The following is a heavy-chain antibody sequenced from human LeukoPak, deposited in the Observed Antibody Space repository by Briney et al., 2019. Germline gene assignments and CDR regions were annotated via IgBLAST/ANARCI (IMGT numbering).Heavy chain of an antibody. CDR3: AKAHYDIMSPRYYYYYMDV. J-gene: IGHJ6*03. D-gene: IGHD5/OR15-5a*01. CDR1: GFTFSSYW. CDR2: IRYDGSNK. V-gene: IGHV3-30*02. Sequence: PGRSLRLSCAASGFTFSSYWMHWVRQAPGKGLEWVAFIRYDGSNKYYADSVKGRFTISRDNSKNTLYLQMNSLRAEDTAVYYCAKAHYDIMSPRYYYYYMDVWGKGTTVTISS.